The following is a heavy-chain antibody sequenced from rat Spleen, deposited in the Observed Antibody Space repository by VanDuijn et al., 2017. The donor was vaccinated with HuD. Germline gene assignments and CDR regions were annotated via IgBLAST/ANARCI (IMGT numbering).Heavy chain of an antibody. D-gene: IGHD1-12*02. CDR1: DHSITNGYR. J-gene: IGHJ3*01. V-gene: IGHV3-3*01. CDR2: INSAGNT. CDR3: ARSDGTHYYLPFMY. Sequence: EVQLQESGPGLVKPSQSLSLTCSVTDHSITNGYRWNWIRKFPGHKLEWMGYINSAGNTLYNPSLKSRISITSDTSKNQFFLQVNSVTTEDTATYYCARSDGTHYYLPFMYCGQGTQVTVSS.